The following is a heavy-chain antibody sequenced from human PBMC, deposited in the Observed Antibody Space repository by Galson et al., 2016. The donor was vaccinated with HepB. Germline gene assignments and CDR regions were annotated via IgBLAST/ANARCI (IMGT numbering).Heavy chain of an antibody. J-gene: IGHJ4*01. CDR3: AKDRESDYFDS. CDR2: ISWDAERK. Sequence: SLRLSCAASGFTFSKCGMHWVRQAPGKGLEWVADISWDAERKHYRDSVKGRLTISRDNSKDMLYLEMNSLRVEDTAVYYCAKDRESDYFDSWGHGTLVTVSS. CDR1: GFTFSKCG. V-gene: IGHV3-30*18.